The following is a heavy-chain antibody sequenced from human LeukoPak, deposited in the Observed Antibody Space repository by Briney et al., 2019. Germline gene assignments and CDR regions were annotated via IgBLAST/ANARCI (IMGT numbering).Heavy chain of an antibody. CDR3: AKVYSSRYSGSSYFDY. V-gene: IGHV3-21*04. CDR1: GFTFSSYE. Sequence: PGGSLRLSCAASGFTFSSYEMNWVRQAPGKGLEWVSSISSSSSYIYYADSLKGRFTISRDNAKNSLYLQMNSLRAEDTAVYYCAKVYSSRYSGSSYFDYWGQGTLVTVSS. J-gene: IGHJ4*02. CDR2: ISSSSSYI. D-gene: IGHD1-26*01.